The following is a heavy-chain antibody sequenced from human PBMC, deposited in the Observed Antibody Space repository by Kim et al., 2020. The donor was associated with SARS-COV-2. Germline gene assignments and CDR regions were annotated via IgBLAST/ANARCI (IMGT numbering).Heavy chain of an antibody. J-gene: IGHJ6*02. V-gene: IGHV3-30*07. Sequence: VKGRFTISRDNSKNTLYLQMNSLRAEDTAVYYCARDYIPIVVVMLYGMDVWGQGTTVTVSS. CDR3: ARDYIPIVVVMLYGMDV. D-gene: IGHD3-22*01.